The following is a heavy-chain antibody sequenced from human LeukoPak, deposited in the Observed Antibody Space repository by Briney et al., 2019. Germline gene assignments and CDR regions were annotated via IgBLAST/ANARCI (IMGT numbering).Heavy chain of an antibody. V-gene: IGHV4-59*01. J-gene: IGHJ5*02. Sequence: SETLSLTCTVSGGSISSYYWSWIRQPPGKGLEWIGYIYYSGSTNYNPSLKSRVTISVDTSKNQFSLKLSSVTAADTAVYYCARDVSNWFDPWGQGTLVTVSS. D-gene: IGHD2-8*01. CDR2: IYYSGST. CDR3: ARDVSNWFDP. CDR1: GGSISSYY.